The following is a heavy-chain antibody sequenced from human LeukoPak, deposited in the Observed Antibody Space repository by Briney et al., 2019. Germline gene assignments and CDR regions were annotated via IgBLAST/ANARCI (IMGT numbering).Heavy chain of an antibody. Sequence: ASVKVSCKASGGTFSSYAISWVRQAPGQGLEWMGGIIPIFGTANYAQKFQGRVTITADKSTSTAYMELSSLRSEDTAVYYCARDIARGFERGPFDYWGQGTLVTVSS. CDR2: IIPIFGTA. D-gene: IGHD2-21*01. CDR1: GGTFSSYA. V-gene: IGHV1-69*06. J-gene: IGHJ4*02. CDR3: ARDIARGFERGPFDY.